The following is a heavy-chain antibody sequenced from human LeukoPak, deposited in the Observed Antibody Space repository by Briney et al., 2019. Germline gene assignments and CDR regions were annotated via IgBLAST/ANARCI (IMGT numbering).Heavy chain of an antibody. D-gene: IGHD2-15*01. CDR2: IKTKTNGGTT. CDR1: GFTFSDYW. V-gene: IGHV3-15*01. J-gene: IGHJ4*02. Sequence: GGSLRLSCAASGFTFSDYWMTWVRQAPGKGLEWVGRIKTKTNGGTTDYAAPVKGRFTISRDDSKNTLYLQVNSLKIEDTAVYYCTTDLYGGNEFDYWGQGTLVTVSS. CDR3: TTDLYGGNEFDY.